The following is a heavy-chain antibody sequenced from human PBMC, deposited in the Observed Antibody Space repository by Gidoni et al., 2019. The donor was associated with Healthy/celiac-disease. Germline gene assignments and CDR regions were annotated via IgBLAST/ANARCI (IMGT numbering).Heavy chain of an antibody. J-gene: IGHJ6*02. D-gene: IGHD5-18*01. V-gene: IGHV3-30*18. CDR2: ISYDGSNK. CDR1: GFTFSSYC. CDR3: AKGKQDTAIVYYYYGMDV. Sequence: QVQLVESGGGVVQPGRSLRLSCAASGFTFSSYCMHWVRQAPGKGLEWVAVISYDGSNKYYADSVKGRFTISRDNSKNTLYLQMNSLRAEDTAVYYCAKGKQDTAIVYYYYGMDVWGQGTTVTVSS.